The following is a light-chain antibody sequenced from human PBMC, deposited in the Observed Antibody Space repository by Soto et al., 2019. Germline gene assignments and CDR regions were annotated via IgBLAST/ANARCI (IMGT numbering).Light chain of an antibody. J-gene: IGKJ1*01. CDR2: ATS. V-gene: IGKV1-39*01. CDR1: QTISNF. Sequence: DIQMTQSPSSLSASVGERVTITCRASQTISNFLNWYQQRPGEAPKLLIYATSRLQRGVPSRFSGGGSGTDFTLTISRQPHDDFATYYRHQSYSTPRTFGQGTKVEIK. CDR3: HQSYSTPRT.